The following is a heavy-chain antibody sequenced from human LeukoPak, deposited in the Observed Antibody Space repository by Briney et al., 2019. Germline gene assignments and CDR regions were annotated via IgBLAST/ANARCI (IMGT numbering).Heavy chain of an antibody. Sequence: GGSLRLSCAASGFTFSSHWMHWVRQAPGKGLVWVSRINSDGSSTSNADSVKGRFTISRDNSKNTLYLQMYSLRAEDTAVYYCARDPRGPPAGTLTYFDYWGQGTLVTVSS. CDR2: INSDGSST. CDR1: GFTFSSHW. J-gene: IGHJ4*02. V-gene: IGHV3-74*01. CDR3: ARDPRGPPAGTLTYFDY. D-gene: IGHD6-13*01.